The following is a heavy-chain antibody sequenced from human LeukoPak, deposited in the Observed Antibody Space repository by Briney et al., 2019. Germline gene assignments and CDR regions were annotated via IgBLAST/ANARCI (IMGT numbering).Heavy chain of an antibody. D-gene: IGHD6-6*01. Sequence: GGSLRLSCAGSGLTFSNYGMDWVRQAPGKGLEWISYISSSSSSIDYADSVKGRFTISRDNAKNSVFLQMNSLRVEDTAVYYCARGGAARPDYWGQGTLVIVSS. J-gene: IGHJ4*02. V-gene: IGHV3-48*01. CDR1: GLTFSNYG. CDR3: ARGGAARPDY. CDR2: ISSSSSSI.